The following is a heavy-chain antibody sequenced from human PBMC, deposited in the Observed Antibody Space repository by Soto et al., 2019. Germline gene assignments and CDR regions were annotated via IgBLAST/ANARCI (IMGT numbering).Heavy chain of an antibody. J-gene: IGHJ5*02. CDR2: IYYSGST. CDR3: ARVVGTNYFDP. V-gene: IGHV4-39*01. Sequence: SETLSLTCTVTGDSISSRSYYWGWIRQPPGKGLEWIGSIYYSGSTYNNPSLRSRVSMSIDTSKDQFSLKLKSVTAADTAVYYCARVVGTNYFDPWGQGTLVTVSS. D-gene: IGHD2-21*02. CDR1: GDSISSRSYY.